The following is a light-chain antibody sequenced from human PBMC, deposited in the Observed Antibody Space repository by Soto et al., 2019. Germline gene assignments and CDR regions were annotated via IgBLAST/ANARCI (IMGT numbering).Light chain of an antibody. V-gene: IGLV1-40*01. CDR2: GNR. CDR3: QAYDSSLGGSVV. CDR1: SSNIGAGFD. Sequence: QSVLTQPPSVSGAPGQRVTISCTGSSSNIGAGFDVQWYQQLPGAAPKLLMYGNRYRPAGVPDRFSGSKSGTSASVAITGLQAEDEADYYCQAYDSSLGGSVVFGGGTKLTVL. J-gene: IGLJ2*01.